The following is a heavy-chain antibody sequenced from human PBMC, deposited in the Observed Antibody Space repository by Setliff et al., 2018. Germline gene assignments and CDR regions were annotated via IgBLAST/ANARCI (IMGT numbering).Heavy chain of an antibody. CDR2: IHYGGST. Sequence: SETLSLTCTVSGDSISGDYWSWIRQPPGKGLEWIGFIHYGGSTNYNPSLKSRVTISLDTPKNQFSLRLSSVTAADTAAYYCARTRYGLGGRPYWGQGTLVTVYS. V-gene: IGHV4-59*01. CDR1: GDSISGDY. CDR3: ARTRYGLGGRPY. J-gene: IGHJ4*02. D-gene: IGHD2-15*01.